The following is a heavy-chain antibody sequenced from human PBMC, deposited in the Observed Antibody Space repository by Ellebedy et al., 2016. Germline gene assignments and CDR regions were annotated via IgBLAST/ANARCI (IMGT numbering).Heavy chain of an antibody. CDR1: GGSFSGYY. CDR2: INHSGST. V-gene: IGHV4-34*01. Sequence: SETLSLTXAVYGGSFSGYYWSWIRQPPGKGLEWIGEINHSGSTNYNPSLKSRVTISVDTSKNQFSLKLSSVTAADTAVYYCARHGKLVFGVVITNWFDPWGQGTLVTVSS. CDR3: ARHGKLVFGVVITNWFDP. D-gene: IGHD3-3*01. J-gene: IGHJ5*02.